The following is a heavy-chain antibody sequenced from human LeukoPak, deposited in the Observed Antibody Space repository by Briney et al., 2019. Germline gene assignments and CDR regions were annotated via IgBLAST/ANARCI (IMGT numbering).Heavy chain of an antibody. CDR1: GFTFSSYA. J-gene: IGHJ4*02. D-gene: IGHD1-26*01. V-gene: IGHV3-30*18. Sequence: GGSLRLSCAASGFTFSSYAVHWVRQAPGKGPEWVATISYDGIEKYYPDSVKGRFTISRDNSKNTLYLQMNTLRVEDTAVYYCAKAWATSTCYFDYWGQGTLVTVTS. CDR3: AKAWATSTCYFDY. CDR2: ISYDGIEK.